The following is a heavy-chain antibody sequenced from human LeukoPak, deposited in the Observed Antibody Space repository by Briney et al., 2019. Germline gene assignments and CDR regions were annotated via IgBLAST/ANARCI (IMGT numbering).Heavy chain of an antibody. D-gene: IGHD2/OR15-2a*01. Sequence: SETLSLTCAVYGGSLSGYSWSWIRQSPVKGLEWIGEVNRTGGITYNPSLKSRVSISTDASKNQFSLRLNSVTAADTAMYYCARQYTFDIWGRGTMVSVSS. J-gene: IGHJ3*02. CDR1: GGSLSGYS. CDR3: ARQYTFDI. CDR2: VNRTGGI. V-gene: IGHV4-34*01.